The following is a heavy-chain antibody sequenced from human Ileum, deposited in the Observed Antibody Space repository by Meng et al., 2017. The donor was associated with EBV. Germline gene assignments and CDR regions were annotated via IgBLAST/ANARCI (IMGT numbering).Heavy chain of an antibody. Sequence: QVHLRESGPGLVKPSGPLSLTCGVSGDSMTNNNWWTWVRQPPGKGLEWIGEIYHSGSTNYNPSLQSRATISVDMSKKQFSLKLRSVTAADTAVYYCARTGVGLAFDYWGLGTLVTVSS. CDR2: IYHSGST. V-gene: IGHV4-4*02. CDR3: ARTGVGLAFDY. D-gene: IGHD2-8*01. CDR1: GDSMTNNNW. J-gene: IGHJ4*02.